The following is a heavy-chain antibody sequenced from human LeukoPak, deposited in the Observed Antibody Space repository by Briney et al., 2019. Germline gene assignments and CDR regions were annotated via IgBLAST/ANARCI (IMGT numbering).Heavy chain of an antibody. CDR1: GFTFSSYA. D-gene: IGHD2-21*02. Sequence: RSGGSLRLSCAASGFTFSSYAMSWVRQAPGKGLEWVSAISGSGGSTYYADSVKGRFTISRDNSKNTLYLQMNSLRAEDTAVYYCAKDFTFSCGGDCNWAFDIWGQGTMATVSS. J-gene: IGHJ3*02. CDR3: AKDFTFSCGGDCNWAFDI. V-gene: IGHV3-23*01. CDR2: ISGSGGST.